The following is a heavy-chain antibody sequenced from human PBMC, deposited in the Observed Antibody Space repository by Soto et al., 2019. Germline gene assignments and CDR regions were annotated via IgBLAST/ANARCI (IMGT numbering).Heavy chain of an antibody. CDR3: ASQGMSDTSPNWFDP. CDR1: GGSISSSSYY. Sequence: SETLSLTCTVSGGSISSSSYYWGWIRQPPGKGLEWIGSIYYSGRTYYNPSLKSRVTISVDTSKNQFSLKLSSEAAADTAVYYCASQGMSDTSPNWFDPWGQGTLVTVSS. V-gene: IGHV4-39*01. D-gene: IGHD2-2*01. J-gene: IGHJ5*02. CDR2: IYYSGRT.